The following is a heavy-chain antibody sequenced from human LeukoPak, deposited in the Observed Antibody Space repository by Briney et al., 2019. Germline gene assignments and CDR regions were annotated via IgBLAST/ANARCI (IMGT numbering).Heavy chain of an antibody. CDR2: INWNGGST. CDR1: GFTFDDYG. Sequence: GGSLRLSCAASGFTFDDYGMSWVRQAPGKGLEWVSGINWNGGSTGYADSVKGRFTISRDNAKNTLYLQMNSLRAEDTAVYYCVRDPSFFGFDYWGQGTLVTVSS. J-gene: IGHJ4*02. V-gene: IGHV3-20*04. CDR3: VRDPSFFGFDY. D-gene: IGHD3-10*01.